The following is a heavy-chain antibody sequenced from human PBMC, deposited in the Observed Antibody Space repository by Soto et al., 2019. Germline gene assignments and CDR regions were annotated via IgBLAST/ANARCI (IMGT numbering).Heavy chain of an antibody. D-gene: IGHD4-4*01. Sequence: QVQLQESGPRLVKPSGTLSLTCTVSGGSITSDNWWTWVRQPPGKGLEWIGEIYHSGDTNYTPSLESRVSVSADISKNHVSLRLNSVTAADTAVYYCARETYSNYGGWIDFWGQGALVTVSS. CDR3: ARETYSNYGGWIDF. CDR1: GGSITSDNW. J-gene: IGHJ4*02. CDR2: IYHSGDT. V-gene: IGHV4-4*02.